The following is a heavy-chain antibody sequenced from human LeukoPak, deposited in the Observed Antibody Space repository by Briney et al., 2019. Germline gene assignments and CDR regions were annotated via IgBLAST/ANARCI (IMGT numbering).Heavy chain of an antibody. J-gene: IGHJ4*02. CDR1: GFTFSSYA. V-gene: IGHV3-30*04. CDR3: ARAWGGGAANYFDY. D-gene: IGHD3-16*01. Sequence: GRSLRLSCAASGFTFSSYAMRWVRQAPGEGLEWVAVISYDGSNKYYADCVKGRFTISRDNSKNTLYLQMNSLRAEDTAVYYCARAWGGGAANYFDYWGQGTLVTVSS. CDR2: ISYDGSNK.